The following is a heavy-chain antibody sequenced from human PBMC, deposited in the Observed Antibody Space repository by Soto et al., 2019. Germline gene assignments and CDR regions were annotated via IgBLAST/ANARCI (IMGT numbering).Heavy chain of an antibody. J-gene: IGHJ6*03. D-gene: IGHD3-10*01. V-gene: IGHV3-23*01. CDR1: GFTFSSYA. CDR3: ARLVRYGSGSYYNHQLKNPKYYYSYRVHV. Sequence: GGSLRLSCAASGFTFSSYAMSWVRQAPGKGLEWVSAISGSGGSTYYADSVKGRFTISRDNSKNTLYLQMNSLRSEDTAVYYCARLVRYGSGSYYNHQLKNPKYYYSYRVHVSGTATTVT. CDR2: ISGSGGST.